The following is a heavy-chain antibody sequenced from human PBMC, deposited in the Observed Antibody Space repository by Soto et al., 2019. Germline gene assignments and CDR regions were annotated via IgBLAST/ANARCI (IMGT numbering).Heavy chain of an antibody. V-gene: IGHV4-4*02. CDR3: TRDLWKSPRTGGGIDY. Sequence: PSETLSLTCAVSGGSIGSSNWWSWVRQPPGKGLEWIGEIYHSGSTNYNPSLRSRVTISVDKSKNQFSLKLSSVTAADTAVYYCTRDLWKSPRTGGGIDYWGQGTLVTVSS. CDR1: GGSIGSSNW. CDR2: IYHSGST. D-gene: IGHD2-21*01. J-gene: IGHJ4*02.